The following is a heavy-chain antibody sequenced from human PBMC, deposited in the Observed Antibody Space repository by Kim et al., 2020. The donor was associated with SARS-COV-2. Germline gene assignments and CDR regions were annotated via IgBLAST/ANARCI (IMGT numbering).Heavy chain of an antibody. D-gene: IGHD5-18*01. Sequence: RFTISRDNAKNSLYLQMNSLRAEDTAVYYCARDISSDNSYGQNYYYGMDVWGQGTTVTVSS. J-gene: IGHJ6*02. CDR3: ARDISSDNSYGQNYYYGMDV. V-gene: IGHV3-11*06.